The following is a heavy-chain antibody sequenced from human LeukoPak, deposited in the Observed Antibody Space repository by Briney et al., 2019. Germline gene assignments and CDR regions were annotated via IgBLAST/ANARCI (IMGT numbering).Heavy chain of an antibody. CDR3: ARNKRASQYYFDY. Sequence: PGGSLRLSCAASGFTFSSYSMNWVRQAPGRGLEWVSYISESGSTIYYADSVRGRFTISRDNADSSLYLQMNSLRAEDSAVYFCARNKRASQYYFDYWGQGALVTVSS. CDR1: GFTFSSYS. CDR2: ISESGSTI. V-gene: IGHV3-48*01. J-gene: IGHJ4*02. D-gene: IGHD2-2*01.